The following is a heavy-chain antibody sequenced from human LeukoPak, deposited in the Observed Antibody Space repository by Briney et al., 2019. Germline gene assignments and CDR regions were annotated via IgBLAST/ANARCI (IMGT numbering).Heavy chain of an antibody. J-gene: IGHJ6*02. CDR2: ISGSGGST. Sequence: PGGSLRLSCVASGFTFSSYAMSWVRQAPGKGLEWVSAISGSGGSTYYADSVKGRFTISRDNSKNTLYLQMNSLRAEDTAVYYCANAIGPMIVVVDYYYGMDVWGQGTTVTVSS. CDR1: GFTFSSYA. V-gene: IGHV3-23*01. D-gene: IGHD3-22*01. CDR3: ANAIGPMIVVVDYYYGMDV.